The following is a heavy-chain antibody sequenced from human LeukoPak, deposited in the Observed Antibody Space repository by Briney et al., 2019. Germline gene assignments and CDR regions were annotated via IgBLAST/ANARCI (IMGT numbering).Heavy chain of an antibody. CDR1: GGSISAYY. CDR3: ARDLGSSYYFDY. V-gene: IGHV4-4*07. CDR2: IYASGST. Sequence: PSETLSLTCTVSGGSISAYYWSWLRRPAGKGLEWLGRIYASGSTYYNPSLKSRVTMSVDTSKNQFSLKLSSVTAADTAVYYCARDLGSSYYFDYWGQGTLVTISS. J-gene: IGHJ4*02. D-gene: IGHD2-15*01.